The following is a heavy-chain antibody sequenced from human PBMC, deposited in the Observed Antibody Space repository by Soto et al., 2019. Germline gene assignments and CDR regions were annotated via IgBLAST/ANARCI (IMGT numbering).Heavy chain of an antibody. CDR3: AEGGSYHDY. Sequence: EVQLVESGGGLVQPGGSLRLSCAASGLIFSSYWMTWVRQAPGKGLEWVANIKHDGSEKYYVDSVKGRFTISRDNAKNPVYLQMNSLRAEDTGAYYCAEGGSYHDYWGQGTLVTVFS. CDR1: GLIFSSYW. V-gene: IGHV3-7*05. CDR2: IKHDGSEK. J-gene: IGHJ4*02. D-gene: IGHD1-26*01.